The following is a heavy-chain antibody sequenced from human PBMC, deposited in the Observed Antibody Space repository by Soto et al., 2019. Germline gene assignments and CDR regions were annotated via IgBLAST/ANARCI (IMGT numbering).Heavy chain of an antibody. D-gene: IGHD6-6*01. CDR2: IYNTGST. V-gene: IGHV4-61*01. CDR3: ARNILHSSSSVYYYYGMDV. Sequence: QVQLKEWGPGLVKPSETLSLTCTVSGGSVSSGSHYWSWIRQPPGKGLEWVGYIYNTGSTNYNPSRKSPVTISVDISKNQFSLKLRSVTTADTAVYYCARNILHSSSSVYYYYGMDVWGRGTTVTVSS. J-gene: IGHJ6*02. CDR1: GGSVSSGSHY.